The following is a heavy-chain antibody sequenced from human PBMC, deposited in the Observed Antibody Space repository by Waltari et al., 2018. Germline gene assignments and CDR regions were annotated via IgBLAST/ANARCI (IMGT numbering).Heavy chain of an antibody. V-gene: IGHV1-69*01. CDR3: ASSPPGPDDYSNYGTLYNWFDP. D-gene: IGHD4-4*01. CDR1: GGTFSSYA. CDR2: IIPIFGTA. Sequence: QVQLVQSGAEVKKTGSSVKVSCKASGGTFSSYAISWVRQAPGQGLEGMGGIIPIFGTANDAQKFQGRFTITADESTSTAYMGLGSLRSEDTAVYYCASSPPGPDDYSNYGTLYNWFDPWGQGTLVTVSS. J-gene: IGHJ5*02.